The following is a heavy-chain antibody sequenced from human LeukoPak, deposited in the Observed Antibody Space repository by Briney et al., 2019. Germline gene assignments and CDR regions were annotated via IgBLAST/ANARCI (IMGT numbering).Heavy chain of an antibody. CDR3: ARSRVATDAFDI. J-gene: IGHJ3*02. CDR2: IYTSAST. Sequence: PSETLSLTCTVSGGSISSGSYYWSWIRQPAGKGLEWIVRIYTSASTNYDPSRKSRVTISVDTSKHQFSLKLRSVTAADTGVYYCARSRVATDAFDIWGQGTMVTVSS. D-gene: IGHD5-12*01. V-gene: IGHV4-61*02. CDR1: GGSISSGSYY.